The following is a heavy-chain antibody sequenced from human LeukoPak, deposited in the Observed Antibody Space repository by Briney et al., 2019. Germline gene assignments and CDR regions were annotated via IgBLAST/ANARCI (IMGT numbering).Heavy chain of an antibody. D-gene: IGHD5-18*01. V-gene: IGHV1-46*01. CDR3: AREIGPRQLHLWGSAFDY. CDR1: GYTFINYY. CDR2: INPSGGSP. Sequence: ASVKVSCKASGYTFINYYMHWVRQAPGQGLEWMGIINPSGGSPSYAQEFQGRVTMTRETSTSTVSMELSSLRSEDTAVYYCAREIGPRQLHLWGSAFDYWGQGTLVTVSS. J-gene: IGHJ4*02.